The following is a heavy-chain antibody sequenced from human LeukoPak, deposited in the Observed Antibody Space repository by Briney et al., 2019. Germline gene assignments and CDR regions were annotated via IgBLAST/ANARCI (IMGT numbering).Heavy chain of an antibody. J-gene: IGHJ6*03. Sequence: GESLNISFQSSGSHFLTFWMAWARQLPGKGLEWMGVIYPGDSNNRYSPSFQGQVSISVDMSLNTAYLQWRSLRASDAAMYYCARLLDYDSTYYYMDVWGIGTSVIVS. CDR1: GSHFLTFW. CDR3: ARLLDYDSTYYYMDV. CDR2: IYPGDSNN. D-gene: IGHD4-17*01. V-gene: IGHV5-51*01.